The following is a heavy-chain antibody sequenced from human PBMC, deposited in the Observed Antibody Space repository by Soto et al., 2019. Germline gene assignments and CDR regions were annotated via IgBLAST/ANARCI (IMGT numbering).Heavy chain of an antibody. J-gene: IGHJ3*02. CDR3: ARADLVGAFDI. Sequence: GGSLRISFAASGFTFSSYGMDWVRQAPGKGLEWVSAISNSSSYIYYADSVKGRFTISRDNAKNSLYLQMNSLRAEDTAVYYCARADLVGAFDIWGQGTMVTVSS. V-gene: IGHV3-21*01. CDR2: ISNSSSYI. CDR1: GFTFSSYG. D-gene: IGHD6-6*01.